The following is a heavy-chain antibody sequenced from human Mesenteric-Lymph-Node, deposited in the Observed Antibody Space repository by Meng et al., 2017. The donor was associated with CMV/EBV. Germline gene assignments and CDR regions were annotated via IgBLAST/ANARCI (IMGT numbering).Heavy chain of an antibody. J-gene: IGHJ4*02. Sequence: GGSLRLSCTISGFTFSAYWMHWARQTPGKGLVWVSRLTPDGGMTDYADSVKGRFTISRDNAKSTLYLQMNSMRAEDTAVYYCAKSLYSYGYLDYWGQGTLVTVSS. V-gene: IGHV3-74*01. CDR3: AKSLYSYGYLDY. CDR2: LTPDGGMT. D-gene: IGHD5-18*01. CDR1: GFTFSAYW.